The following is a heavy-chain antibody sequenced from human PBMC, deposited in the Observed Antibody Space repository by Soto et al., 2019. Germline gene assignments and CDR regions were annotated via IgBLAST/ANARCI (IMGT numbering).Heavy chain of an antibody. Sequence: TSETLSLTCTVSGGSISSYYWSWIRQPPGKGLEWIGYIYYSGSTNYNPSLKSRVTISVDTSKNQFSLKLSSVTAADTAVYYCARVFGATVTTSRYYYGMDVWGQGTTVTVSS. J-gene: IGHJ6*02. V-gene: IGHV4-59*01. D-gene: IGHD4-17*01. CDR2: IYYSGST. CDR1: GGSISSYY. CDR3: ARVFGATVTTSRYYYGMDV.